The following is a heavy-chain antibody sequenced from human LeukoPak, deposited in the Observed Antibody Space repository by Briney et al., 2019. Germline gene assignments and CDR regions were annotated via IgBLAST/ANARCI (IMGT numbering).Heavy chain of an antibody. Sequence: PGGSLRLSCAASGFTFSSYWMSWVRQAPGKGLEWVANIKQDGSEKYYVDSVKSRFTISRDNSKNTLYLQMNSLRAEDTAVCYCARDLVMVRGVIIKTPNSSYYYYYGMDVWGQGTTVTVSS. CDR3: ARDLVMVRGVIIKTPNSSYYYYYGMDV. V-gene: IGHV3-7*01. J-gene: IGHJ6*02. D-gene: IGHD3-10*01. CDR2: IKQDGSEK. CDR1: GFTFSSYW.